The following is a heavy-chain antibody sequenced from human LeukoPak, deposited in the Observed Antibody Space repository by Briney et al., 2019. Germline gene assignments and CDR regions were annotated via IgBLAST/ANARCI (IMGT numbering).Heavy chain of an antibody. CDR1: GFTFSSYE. V-gene: IGHV3-48*03. Sequence: GGSLRLSCAASGFTFSSYEMNWVRQAPGKGLDWVSYISSSGSTIYYADSVEGRFTISRDNAKNSLYLQMNSLRAEDTAVYYCAREDIVVVPAPMGSWEPNWFDPWGQGTLFTVSS. CDR3: AREDIVVVPAPMGSWEPNWFDP. CDR2: ISSSGSTI. D-gene: IGHD2-2*01. J-gene: IGHJ5*02.